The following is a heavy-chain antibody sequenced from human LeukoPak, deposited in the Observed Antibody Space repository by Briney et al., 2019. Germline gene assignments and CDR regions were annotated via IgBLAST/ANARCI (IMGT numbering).Heavy chain of an antibody. CDR2: ISGSGGST. CDR1: GFTFSSYA. CDR3: VKVVYDFYWYFAL. V-gene: IGHV3-23*01. D-gene: IGHD1-1*01. J-gene: IGHJ2*01. Sequence: PGGSLRLSCAASGFTFSSYAMSWVRQAPGKGLEWVSAISGSGGSTYYADSVKGRFTISRDNSKNTLYLQMNSLRAEDTAVYYCVKVVYDFYWYFALWGRGTLVTVSS.